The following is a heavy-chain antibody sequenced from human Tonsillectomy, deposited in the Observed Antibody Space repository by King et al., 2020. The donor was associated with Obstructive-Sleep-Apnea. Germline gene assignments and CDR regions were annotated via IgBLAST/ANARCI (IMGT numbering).Heavy chain of an antibody. Sequence: VQLVESGGGVVQPGRSLRLSCAASGFIFTNYGMHWVRQAPGKGQEWVAMISYDDGANKYYADSVKGRFTISRDNSKNTLYLQMNSVRAEDTAVYYCATGSGYYYFEYWGQGTLVTVSS. CDR2: ISYDDGANK. CDR3: ATGSGYYYFEY. V-gene: IGHV3-30*03. D-gene: IGHD3-3*01. J-gene: IGHJ4*02. CDR1: GFIFTNYG.